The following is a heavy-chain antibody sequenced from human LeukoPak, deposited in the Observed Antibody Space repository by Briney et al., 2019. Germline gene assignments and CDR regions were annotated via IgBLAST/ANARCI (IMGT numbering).Heavy chain of an antibody. V-gene: IGHV3-72*01. CDR1: GFTFSDHY. CDR2: SRNKANSYTT. Sequence: GGSLRLSCAASGFTFSDHYMDWVRQAPGKGLEWVGRSRNKANSYTTEYAASVKGRFTISRDNAKNSLYLQMNSLRAEDTAVYYCAREGLYDSSGSPGNWFDPWGQGTLVTVSS. J-gene: IGHJ5*02. D-gene: IGHD3-22*01. CDR3: AREGLYDSSGSPGNWFDP.